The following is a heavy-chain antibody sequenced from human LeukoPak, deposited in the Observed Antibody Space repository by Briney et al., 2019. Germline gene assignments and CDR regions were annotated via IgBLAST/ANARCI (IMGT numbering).Heavy chain of an antibody. D-gene: IGHD2-2*01. CDR2: IYPGDSDT. V-gene: IGHV5-51*01. CDR1: GYSFTSYW. CDR3: ARIGHDLYQTFDF. J-gene: IGHJ4*01. Sequence: GESLKISCKGSGYSFTSYWIGWVRQMPGKGLEWMGIIYPGDSDTRYSPSFQGQVTISADKSISTAYLQWSSLRAEDTAIYYCARIGHDLYQTFDFWGNGNLITVSS.